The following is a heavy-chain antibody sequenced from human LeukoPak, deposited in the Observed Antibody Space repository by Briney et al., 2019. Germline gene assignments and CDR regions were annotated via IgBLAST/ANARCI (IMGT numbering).Heavy chain of an antibody. J-gene: IGHJ4*02. CDR2: FDPEDGET. V-gene: IGHV1-24*01. CDR1: GYTLTELS. D-gene: IGHD3-10*01. Sequence: ASVKVSCKVSGYTLTELSMHWVRQAPGKGLEWMGGFDPEDGETIYAQKFQGRVTMTRNTSISTAYMELSSLRSEDTAVYYCARFSYGSGSYLPDYWGQGTLVTVSS. CDR3: ARFSYGSGSYLPDY.